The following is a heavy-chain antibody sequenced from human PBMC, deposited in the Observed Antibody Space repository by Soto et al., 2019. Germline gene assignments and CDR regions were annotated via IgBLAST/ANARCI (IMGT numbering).Heavy chain of an antibody. CDR3: ARGGGSSVAYYYYGMDV. CDR2: INPNSGGT. CDR1: GYTFTGYY. D-gene: IGHD6-13*01. J-gene: IGHJ6*02. V-gene: IGHV1-2*04. Sequence: QVQLVQSGAEVKKPGASVKVSCKASGYTFTGYYMHWVRQAPGQGLEWMGGINPNSGGTNYAQKFQGWVTMNRDTSISTAYMERSRLRSDDTAVYYCARGGGSSVAYYYYGMDVWGQGTTVTVSS.